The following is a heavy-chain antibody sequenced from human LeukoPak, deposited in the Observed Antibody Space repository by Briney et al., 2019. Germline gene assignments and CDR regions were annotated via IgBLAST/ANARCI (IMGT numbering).Heavy chain of an antibody. CDR3: AKDFSRVAVAGTDY. CDR2: ISYDGSNK. V-gene: IGHV3-30*18. D-gene: IGHD6-19*01. J-gene: IGHJ4*02. Sequence: PGGSLRLSCAASGFTFSSYGMHWVRQAPGKGLEWVAVISYDGSNKYYADSVKGRFTISRDNSKNTLYLQLNSLRAEDTAVYYCAKDFSRVAVAGTDYWGRGTLVTVSS. CDR1: GFTFSSYG.